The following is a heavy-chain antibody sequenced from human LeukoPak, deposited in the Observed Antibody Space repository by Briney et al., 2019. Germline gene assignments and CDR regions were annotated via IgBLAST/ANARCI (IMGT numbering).Heavy chain of an antibody. D-gene: IGHD3-22*01. J-gene: IGHJ4*02. CDR3: AKGPAYYYDSSGYYYFDY. V-gene: IGHV3-23*01. Sequence: GGSLRLSCATSGFTFSSYAMSWIRQAPGKGLEWVSAISGSGGSTYYADSVKGRFTISRDNSKNTLYLQMNSLRAEDTAVYYCAKGPAYYYDSSGYYYFDYWGQGTLVTVSS. CDR2: ISGSGGST. CDR1: GFTFSSYA.